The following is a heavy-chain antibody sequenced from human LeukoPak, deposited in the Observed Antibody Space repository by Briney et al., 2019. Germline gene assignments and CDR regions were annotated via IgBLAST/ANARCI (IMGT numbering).Heavy chain of an antibody. V-gene: IGHV3-74*01. CDR1: GFTFSTYW. D-gene: IGHD2-15*01. CDR3: ARVLRYCSGGNCYSGGLGYMDV. CDR2: INSDGSST. J-gene: IGHJ6*03. Sequence: GGSLRLSCAASGFTFSTYWMHWVRQAPGKGLVWVSRINSDGSSTSYADSVKGRFTISRDNAKNSLFLQMNSLRAEDTAVYYCARVLRYCSGGNCYSGGLGYMDVWGKGTTVTISS.